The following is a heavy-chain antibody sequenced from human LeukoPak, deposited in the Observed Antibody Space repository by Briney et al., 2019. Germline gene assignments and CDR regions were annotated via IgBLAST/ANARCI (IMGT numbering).Heavy chain of an antibody. J-gene: IGHJ4*02. CDR1: GYTFTSYG. D-gene: IGHD4-17*01. Sequence: ASVKVSCKASGYTFTSYGISWVRQAPGQGLEWMGWISAYNGNTNYAQKLQGRVTMTTDTSTSTAYMELRSLRSEDTAVYYCATVAPIYGDYPYFDYWGQGTLVTVSS. V-gene: IGHV1-18*01. CDR2: ISAYNGNT. CDR3: ATVAPIYGDYPYFDY.